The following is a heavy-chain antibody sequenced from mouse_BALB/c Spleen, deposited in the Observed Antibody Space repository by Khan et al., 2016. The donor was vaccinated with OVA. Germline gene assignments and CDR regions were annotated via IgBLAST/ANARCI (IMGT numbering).Heavy chain of an antibody. CDR2: IYPGTDNT. CDR1: GYIFTSYW. V-gene: IGHV1-76*01. D-gene: IGHD3-2*02. Sequence: QVQLKQSGAELVRPGASVKLSCKTSGYIFTSYWIYWVKQRSGQGLEWFARIYPGTDNTYYNEKLKDKVTLTADKSSSTVYMQLSSLKSEVSAVYFCAREEALYYFDYWGQGTTLTVSS. J-gene: IGHJ2*01. CDR3: AREEALYYFDY.